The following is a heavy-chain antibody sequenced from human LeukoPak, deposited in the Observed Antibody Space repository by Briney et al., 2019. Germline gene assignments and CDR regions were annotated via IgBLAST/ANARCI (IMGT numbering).Heavy chain of an antibody. Sequence: SETLSLTCAVYGGSFSGYYWSWSRQPPGKGLEWIGEINHSGSTNYNPSLKSRVTMSVDTSKHQFSLKLSSVTAADTAVYYCARLPYCSGGSCYFDYRGQGTLVTVSS. CDR2: INHSGST. J-gene: IGHJ4*02. V-gene: IGHV4-34*01. CDR3: ARLPYCSGGSCYFDY. CDR1: GGSFSGYY. D-gene: IGHD2-15*01.